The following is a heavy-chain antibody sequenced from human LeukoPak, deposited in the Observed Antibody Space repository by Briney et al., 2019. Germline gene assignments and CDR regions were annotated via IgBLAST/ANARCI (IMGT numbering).Heavy chain of an antibody. J-gene: IGHJ5*02. CDR3: ARFISLGA. D-gene: IGHD3-16*01. CDR2: IKKDGSEK. V-gene: IGHV3-7*01. Sequence: PGGSLRLSCEASGFTFNSYWMSWVRQAPGKGLEWVANIKKDGSEKNYVDSVKGRFTISRDNAKNSLYLQVDSLRAEDTAVYYCARFISLGAWGQGTLVTVSS. CDR1: GFTFNSYW.